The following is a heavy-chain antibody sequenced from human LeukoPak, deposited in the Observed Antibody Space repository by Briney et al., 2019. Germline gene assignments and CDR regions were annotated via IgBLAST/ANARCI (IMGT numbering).Heavy chain of an antibody. CDR1: GFTFSSYW. Sequence: GGSLRLSCAASGFTFSSYWMSWVRQAPGKGLEWVANIRHDGSEKYYVDSVKGRFTISRDNAKDSLYLQMNSLRVEDTAVYYCARGGSRQYNFWGQGTLVTVSS. V-gene: IGHV3-7*01. CDR3: ARGGSRQYNF. J-gene: IGHJ4*02. D-gene: IGHD5-18*01. CDR2: IRHDGSEK.